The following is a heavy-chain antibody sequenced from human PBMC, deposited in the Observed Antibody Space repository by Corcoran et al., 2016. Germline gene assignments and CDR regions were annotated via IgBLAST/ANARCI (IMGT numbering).Heavy chain of an antibody. CDR3: TTDGKGIVATIKRVDY. Sequence: EVQLVESGGGLVTPGGSLRLSCAASGFTFSNAWMNWVRQAPGKGLEWVGRIKSKTVGGTTDYAAPVTGRFTISRDDSNNTLYLEMNSLKTEDTAVYYCTTDGKGIVATIKRVDYWGQGTLVTVSS. D-gene: IGHD5-12*01. CDR1: GFTFSNAW. CDR2: IKSKTVGGTT. J-gene: IGHJ4*02. V-gene: IGHV3-15*07.